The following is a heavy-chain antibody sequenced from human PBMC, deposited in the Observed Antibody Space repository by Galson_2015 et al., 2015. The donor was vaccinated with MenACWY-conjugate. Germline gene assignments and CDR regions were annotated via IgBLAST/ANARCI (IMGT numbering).Heavy chain of an antibody. J-gene: IGHJ4*02. Sequence: SETLSLTCGVSGGSITSDKWWSWVRQPPGKGLEWIAEIYHSGSTNYNPSLKSRVTISVDKSNNQFSLELSSVTAADTAVYYCATYCDPSGYRFDCWGQGTLVTVSS. D-gene: IGHD3-22*01. CDR3: ATYCDPSGYRFDC. CDR1: GGSITSDKW. V-gene: IGHV4-4*02. CDR2: IYHSGST.